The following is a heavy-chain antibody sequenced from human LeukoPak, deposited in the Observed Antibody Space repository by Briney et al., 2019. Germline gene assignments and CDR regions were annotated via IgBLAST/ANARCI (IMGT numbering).Heavy chain of an antibody. Sequence: GASVKVSCKASGYTFTSYDINWVRQATGQGLEWMGWMNPNSGNTGYAQEFQGRVTMTRNTSISTAYMELSSLRSEDTAVYYCAVSTFIEYSSSWYYYYYMDVWGKGTTVTVSS. CDR2: MNPNSGNT. V-gene: IGHV1-8*01. CDR3: AVSTFIEYSSSWYYYYYMDV. CDR1: GYTFTSYD. D-gene: IGHD6-6*01. J-gene: IGHJ6*03.